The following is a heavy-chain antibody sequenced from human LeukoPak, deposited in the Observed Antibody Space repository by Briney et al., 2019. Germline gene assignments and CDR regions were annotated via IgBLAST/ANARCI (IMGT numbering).Heavy chain of an antibody. Sequence: SETLSLTCTVSGYSISSGYYWGWIRQPPGKGLEWIGSIYHSGSTYYNPSLKSRVTISVDTSKNQFSLKLSSVTAADTAVYYCARGHYYDSSGYYSDYWGQGTLVTVSS. D-gene: IGHD3-22*01. CDR2: IYHSGST. CDR1: GYSISSGYY. CDR3: ARGHYYDSSGYYSDY. V-gene: IGHV4-38-2*02. J-gene: IGHJ4*02.